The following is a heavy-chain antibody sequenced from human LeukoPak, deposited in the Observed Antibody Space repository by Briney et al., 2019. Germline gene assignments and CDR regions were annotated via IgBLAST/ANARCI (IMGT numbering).Heavy chain of an antibody. Sequence: SETLSLTCAVYGGSFSGYYWSWIRQPPGKGLEWIGEINHTGSTSYNPSLKSRVTISVDTSKNQFSLKVTSVTAADTAVYYCARVPPRVITMIVVVTRNWFDPWGQGTLVTVSS. V-gene: IGHV4-34*01. J-gene: IGHJ5*02. CDR2: INHTGST. D-gene: IGHD3-22*01. CDR3: ARVPPRVITMIVVVTRNWFDP. CDR1: GGSFSGYY.